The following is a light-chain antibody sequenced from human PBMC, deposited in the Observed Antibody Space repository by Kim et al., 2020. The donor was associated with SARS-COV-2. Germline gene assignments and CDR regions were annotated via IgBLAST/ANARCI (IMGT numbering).Light chain of an antibody. V-gene: IGLV1-47*01. Sequence: GAGATICAGSNSYSSGSKYVSWYQQHPGTAPKLLIFGNNQRPSGVPDRFSGSKSGTSASLAVSGLRSEDEADYYCGSWADRLSCGVFGGGTQLTVL. CDR2: GNN. CDR3: GSWADRLSCGV. CDR1: SYSSGSKY. J-gene: IGLJ3*02.